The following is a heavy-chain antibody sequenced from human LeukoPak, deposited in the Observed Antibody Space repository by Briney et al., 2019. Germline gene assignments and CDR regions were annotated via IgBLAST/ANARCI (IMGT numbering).Heavy chain of an antibody. CDR3: TRGGGSCSPSSCFNNYFDY. J-gene: IGHJ4*02. Sequence: PGGSLRLSCAASGFTFSSCAMHWVRQAPGKGLEWVATISYDGRNKHYADSVKGRFTISRDNSKNTLFLQMNSLRAEDTAVYYCTRGGGSCSPSSCFNNYFDYWGQGALVTVSS. D-gene: IGHD2-2*01. CDR2: ISYDGRNK. CDR1: GFTFSSCA. V-gene: IGHV3-30*04.